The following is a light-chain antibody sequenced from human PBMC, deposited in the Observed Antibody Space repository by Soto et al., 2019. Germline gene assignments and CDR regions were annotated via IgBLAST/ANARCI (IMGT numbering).Light chain of an antibody. J-gene: IGKJ3*01. CDR3: QQTYTFGFT. CDR2: AAS. V-gene: IGKV1-39*01. Sequence: DIQMPQSPSSLSASIGARVTITCRASHSINTSLNWYQQRPGKAPELLIFAASTMQSVVPSRFSVRVSGTDFNLAISTLQPNAFATYYCQQTYTFGFTSSPGTTVDFK. CDR1: HSINTS.